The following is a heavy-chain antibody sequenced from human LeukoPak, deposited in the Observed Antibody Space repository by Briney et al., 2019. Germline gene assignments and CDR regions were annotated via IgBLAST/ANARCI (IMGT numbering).Heavy chain of an antibody. CDR1: GYTFTSYD. V-gene: IGHV1-18*01. CDR2: ISAYSDNT. Sequence: ASVTVSCKASGYTFTSYDINWVRQAPGQGLEWMGWISAYSDNTYYAQKFQGRVTMTTDTSTSTAYMELRSLRSDDTAVYYCARDRFPMVTGTPDSFDIWGQGTMVTVSS. D-gene: IGHD2-21*02. CDR3: ARDRFPMVTGTPDSFDI. J-gene: IGHJ3*02.